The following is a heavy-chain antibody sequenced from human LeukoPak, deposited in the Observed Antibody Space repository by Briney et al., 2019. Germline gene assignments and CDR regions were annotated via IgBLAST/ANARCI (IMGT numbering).Heavy chain of an antibody. V-gene: IGHV4-34*01. CDR3: ARGGLAFITIFGVVTSEKYYFDY. J-gene: IGHJ4*02. CDR1: GVSFSGYY. CDR2: INHSGST. Sequence: SETLSLTCAVYGVSFSGYYWSWIRQPPGKGLEWIGEINHSGSTNYNPSLKSRVTISVDTSKNQFSLKLSSVTAADTAVYYCARGGLAFITIFGVVTSEKYYFDYWGQGTLVTVSS. D-gene: IGHD3-3*01.